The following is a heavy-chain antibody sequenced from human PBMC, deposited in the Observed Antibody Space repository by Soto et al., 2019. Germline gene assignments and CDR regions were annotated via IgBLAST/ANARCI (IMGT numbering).Heavy chain of an antibody. J-gene: IGHJ4*02. CDR2: IYYSGST. CDR3: ARAHYDFWSGYYPYYFDY. CDR1: GGSISSYY. D-gene: IGHD3-3*01. Sequence: SETLSLTCTVSGGSISSYYWSWIRQPPGKGLEWIGYIYYSGSTNYNPSLKSRVTISVDTSKNQFSLKLSSVTAADTAVYYCARAHYDFWSGYYPYYFDYWGQGTLVTVSP. V-gene: IGHV4-59*01.